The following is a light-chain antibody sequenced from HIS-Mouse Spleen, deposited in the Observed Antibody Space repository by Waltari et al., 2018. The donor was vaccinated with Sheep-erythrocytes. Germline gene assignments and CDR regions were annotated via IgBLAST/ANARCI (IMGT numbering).Light chain of an antibody. CDR2: DGS. J-gene: IGLJ3*02. V-gene: IGLV2-23*01. CDR1: SSDVGSYNL. CDR3: CSYAGSSTPWV. Sequence: QSALTQPASVSGSPGQSITISCTGTSSDVGSYNLVSWYQPHPGKAPKLRIYDGSKRPSGVSNRFSGSKSGNTASLTISGLQAEDEADYYCCSYAGSSTPWVFGGGTKLTVL.